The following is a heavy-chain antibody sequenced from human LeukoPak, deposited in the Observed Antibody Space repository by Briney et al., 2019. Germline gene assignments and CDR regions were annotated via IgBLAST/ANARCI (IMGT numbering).Heavy chain of an antibody. CDR3: ARDRGGSSWYYFDN. Sequence: TLSLTCAISGDSVSRDTAAWNWVRQSPSRGLEWLGRTYYRSKWYNDYAVSVKSRITINPDTSKNQFSLQLNSVTPEDTAVYYCARDRGGSSWYYFDNWGQGSPVTVSS. CDR2: TYYRSKWYN. V-gene: IGHV6-1*01. D-gene: IGHD6-13*01. J-gene: IGHJ4*02. CDR1: GDSVSRDTAA.